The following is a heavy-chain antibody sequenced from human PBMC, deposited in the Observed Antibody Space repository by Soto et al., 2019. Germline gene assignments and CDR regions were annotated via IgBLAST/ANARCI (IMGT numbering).Heavy chain of an antibody. CDR2: ISGSGGST. J-gene: IGHJ4*02. CDR1: GFTFSSYA. V-gene: IGHV3-23*01. CDR3: AKRSDSSSYHFDY. Sequence: EVQLLESGGGLVQPGGSLRLSCAASGFTFSSYAMSWVRQAPGKGLEWVSAISGSGGSTYYADSVKGRVTISRDNSNNTLYLQMNSLRAEDTAVYYCAKRSDSSSYHFDYWGQGTLVTVSS. D-gene: IGHD6-6*01.